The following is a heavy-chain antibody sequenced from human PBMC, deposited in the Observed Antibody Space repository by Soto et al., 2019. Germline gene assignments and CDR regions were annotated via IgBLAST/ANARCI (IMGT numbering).Heavy chain of an antibody. CDR3: GREGGYGGHVEY. CDR2: ISAYNGNT. CDR1: GGTFSSYA. J-gene: IGHJ4*02. Sequence: GASVKVSCKASGGTFSSYAISWVRRAPGQGLEWMGWISAYNGNTNYAQKLQGRVTMTTDTSTSTAYMELRSLRSDDTAVYYCGREGGYGGHVEYWGQGDLVTVSS. D-gene: IGHD5-12*01. V-gene: IGHV1-18*01.